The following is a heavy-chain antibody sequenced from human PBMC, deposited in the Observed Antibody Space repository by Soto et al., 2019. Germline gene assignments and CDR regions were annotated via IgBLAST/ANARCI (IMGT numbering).Heavy chain of an antibody. CDR3: ARDTKVTTFDY. V-gene: IGHV1-46*01. CDR1: GYTFTSYY. D-gene: IGHD4-17*01. J-gene: IGHJ4*02. CDR2: INPSGGRT. Sequence: QVQLVQSGAEVKKPGASVKVSCKASGYTFTSYYMHWVRQATGQGLEWMGIINPSGGRTSYAQKVQGRITMTRDTSTSTVYMEMSSLGSEDAAVCYCARDTKVTTFDYWGQGTLVTVSS.